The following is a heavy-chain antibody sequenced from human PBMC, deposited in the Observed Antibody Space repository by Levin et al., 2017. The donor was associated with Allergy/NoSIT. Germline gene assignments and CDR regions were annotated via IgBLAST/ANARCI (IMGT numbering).Heavy chain of an antibody. CDR1: GFTFSSYA. J-gene: IGHJ4*02. CDR3: AKGHHYDFWSGYFDY. D-gene: IGHD3-3*01. V-gene: IGHV3-23*01. Sequence: GGSLRLSCAASGFTFSSYAMSWVRQAPGKGLEWVSAISGSGGSTYYADSVKGRFTISRDNSKNTLYLQMNSLRAEDTAVYYCAKGHHYDFWSGYFDYWGQGTLVTVSS. CDR2: ISGSGGST.